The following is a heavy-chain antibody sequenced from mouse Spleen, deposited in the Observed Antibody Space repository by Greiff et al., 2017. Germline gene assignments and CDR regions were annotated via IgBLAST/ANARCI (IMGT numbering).Heavy chain of an antibody. CDR1: GYTFTSYW. CDR3: TRGTYDYDWYFDV. Sequence: VQLQQSGAELVKPGASVKMSCKASGYTFTSYWMHWVKQRPGQGLEWIGTIDPSDSYTSYNQKFKGKATLTVDTSSSTAYMQLSSLTSEDSAVYYCTRGTYDYDWYFDVWGAGTTVTVSS. CDR2: IDPSDSYT. D-gene: IGHD2-4*01. J-gene: IGHJ1*01. V-gene: IGHV1S127*01.